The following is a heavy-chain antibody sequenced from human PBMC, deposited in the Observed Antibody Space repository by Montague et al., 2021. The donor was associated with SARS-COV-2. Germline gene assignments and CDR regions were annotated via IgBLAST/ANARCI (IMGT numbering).Heavy chain of an antibody. V-gene: IGHV4-61*02. J-gene: IGHJ4*02. CDR2: IHASGST. CDR3: AGEIVGSSTILNYFDY. CDR1: GGSISGGNYY. D-gene: IGHD1-26*01. Sequence: TLSLTCTVSGGSISGGNYYWNWIRQPAGKGLEWIGRIHASGSTNYNPSLKSRITISGDTSKNQVSLRLSSVTAADTALFYCAGEIVGSSTILNYFDYWGPGALVAVSS.